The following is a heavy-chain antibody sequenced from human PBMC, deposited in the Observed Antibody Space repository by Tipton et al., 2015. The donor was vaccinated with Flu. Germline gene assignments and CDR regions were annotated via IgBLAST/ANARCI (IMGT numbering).Heavy chain of an antibody. V-gene: IGHV4-61*02. J-gene: IGHJ6*02. Sequence: TLSLTCTVSGDSISSGTHYWSWIRQPAGKGLEWIGRIYTSGSTNYNPSLKTRVTISVDTSKNQFSLKLSSVTAADTAVYYCARDDGDYGSESYHYYYGMDGWGQGTTVTVSS. D-gene: IGHD3-10*01. CDR2: IYTSGST. CDR3: ARDDGDYGSESYHYYYGMDG. CDR1: GDSISSGTHY.